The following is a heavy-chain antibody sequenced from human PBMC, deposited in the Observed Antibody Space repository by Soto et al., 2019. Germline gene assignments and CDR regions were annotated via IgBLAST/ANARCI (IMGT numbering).Heavy chain of an antibody. D-gene: IGHD3-10*01. J-gene: IGHJ5*02. V-gene: IGHV3-30*18. CDR1: GFTFSSYG. Sequence: GGSLRLSCAASGFTFSSYGMHWVRQAPGKGLEWVAVISYDGSNKYYADSVKGRFTISRDNSKNTLYLQMNSLRAEDTAVYYCAKERGMVRGVIISSSCWFDPWGQGTLVTVSS. CDR3: AKERGMVRGVIISSSCWFDP. CDR2: ISYDGSNK.